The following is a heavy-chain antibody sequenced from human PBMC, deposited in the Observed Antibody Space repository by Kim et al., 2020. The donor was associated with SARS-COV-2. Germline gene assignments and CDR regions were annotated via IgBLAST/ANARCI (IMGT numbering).Heavy chain of an antibody. V-gene: IGHV1-69*13. J-gene: IGHJ6*02. D-gene: IGHD5-18*01. CDR2: IIPIFGTA. Sequence: SVKVSCKASGGTFSSYAISWVRQAPGQGLEWMGGIIPIFGTANYAQKFQGRVTITADESTSTAYMELSSLRSEDAAVYYCARGGYSLRLYYYYGMDVWGQGTTVTVSS. CDR3: ARGGYSLRLYYYYGMDV. CDR1: GGTFSSYA.